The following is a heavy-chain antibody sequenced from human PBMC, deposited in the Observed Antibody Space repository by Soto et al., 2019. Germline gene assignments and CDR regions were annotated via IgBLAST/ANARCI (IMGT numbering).Heavy chain of an antibody. D-gene: IGHD6-19*01. CDR1: GFTFSSYG. J-gene: IGHJ6*02. CDR2: IWYDGSNK. CDR3: ARGLAGRGHYYYGIAV. Sequence: QVQLVESGGGVVQPGRSLRLSCAASGFTFSSYGMHWVRQAPGKGLEWVAVIWYDGSNKYYADSVKGRFTISGDNSKNTLYLQMNSLRAEDTAVYYCARGLAGRGHYYYGIAVWGQGTTVTVSS. V-gene: IGHV3-33*01.